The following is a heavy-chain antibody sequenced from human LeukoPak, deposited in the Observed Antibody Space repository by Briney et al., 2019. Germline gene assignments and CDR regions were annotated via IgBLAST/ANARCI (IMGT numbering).Heavy chain of an antibody. CDR2: IYHSGST. CDR3: AGGGTDYTSGCYYYAMDV. Sequence: PSETLSLTCIVSGYSIGSGYYWGWIRLPPGKGLEWVGSIYHSGSTYYNPSLKGPVTIPVDPPKNQFSLKLSSVTAPDPGVYYRAGGGTDYTSGCYYYAMDVWGQGTTVAVSS. J-gene: IGHJ6*02. D-gene: IGHD6-25*01. CDR1: GYSIGSGYY. V-gene: IGHV4-38-2*02.